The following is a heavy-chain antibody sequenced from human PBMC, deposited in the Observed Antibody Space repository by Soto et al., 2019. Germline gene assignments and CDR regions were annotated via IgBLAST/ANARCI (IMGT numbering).Heavy chain of an antibody. CDR1: GFTFNTHW. CDR2: INQDETKK. V-gene: IGHV3-7*05. D-gene: IGHD1-26*01. Sequence: EVQLVESGGGLVQPGGSLRLSCRTSGFTFNTHWMSWVRQAPGKGLEWVANINQDETKKYYVDSVEGRFTVSRDNAKTSVYLQINSLRAEDTAVYYCARGEHSTSSYYYYYGLDVWGQGTTVTVSS. CDR3: ARGEHSTSSYYYYYGLDV. J-gene: IGHJ6*01.